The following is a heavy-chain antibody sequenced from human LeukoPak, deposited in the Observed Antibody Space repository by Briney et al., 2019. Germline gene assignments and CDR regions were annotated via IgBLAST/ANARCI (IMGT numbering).Heavy chain of an antibody. J-gene: IGHJ4*02. V-gene: IGHV3-21*01. CDR3: AREGYCGGDCFTPLGY. D-gene: IGHD2-21*02. CDR1: GFTFSSYG. CDR2: ISSSSSYI. Sequence: GGSLRLSCAASGFTFSSYGMNWVRQAPGKGLEWVSSISSSSSYIYYADSVKGRFTISRDNAKNSLYLQMNSLRAEDTAVYYCAREGYCGGDCFTPLGYWGQGTLVTVSS.